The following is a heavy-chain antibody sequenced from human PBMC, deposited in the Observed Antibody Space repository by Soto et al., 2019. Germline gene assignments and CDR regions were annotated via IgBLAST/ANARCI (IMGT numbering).Heavy chain of an antibody. CDR1: GFTFSSYA. CDR3: ARGDYTSALVTRYYYYGMDV. J-gene: IGHJ6*02. CDR2: ISYDGSNK. V-gene: IGHV3-30-3*01. Sequence: GGSLRLSCAASGFTFSSYAMHWVRQAPGKGLEWVAVISYDGSNKYYADSVKGRFTISRDNSKNTLYLQMNSLRAEDTAVYYCARGDYTSALVTRYYYYGMDVWGQGTTVTVSS. D-gene: IGHD4-4*01.